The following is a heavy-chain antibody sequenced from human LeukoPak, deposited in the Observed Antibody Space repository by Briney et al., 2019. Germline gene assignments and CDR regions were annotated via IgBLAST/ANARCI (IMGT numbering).Heavy chain of an antibody. CDR1: GFTFSSYE. J-gene: IGHJ6*03. D-gene: IGHD3-10*01. CDR2: ISSSGSTI. CDR3: ARGYYYGSGSSYYYYMDV. V-gene: IGHV3-48*03. Sequence: GGSLRLSCAASGFTFSSYEMNWVRQAPGKGLEWVSYISSSGSTIYYADSVKGRFTISRDNAKNSLYLQMNSLRAEDTAVYYCARGYYYGSGSSYYYYMDVWGKGTTVTISS.